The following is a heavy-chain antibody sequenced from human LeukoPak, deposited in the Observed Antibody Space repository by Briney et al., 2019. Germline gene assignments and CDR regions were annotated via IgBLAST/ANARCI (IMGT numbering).Heavy chain of an antibody. Sequence: EASVKVSCKASGYTFTSHGISWVRQAPGQGLEWMGWISAYNGNTNYAQKLQGRVTMTTDTSTSTAYMELRSLRSDDTAVYYCARAFGYCSGGSCYSGSNFDYWGQGTLVTVSS. J-gene: IGHJ4*02. V-gene: IGHV1-18*01. CDR2: ISAYNGNT. CDR1: GYTFTSHG. CDR3: ARAFGYCSGGSCYSGSNFDY. D-gene: IGHD2-15*01.